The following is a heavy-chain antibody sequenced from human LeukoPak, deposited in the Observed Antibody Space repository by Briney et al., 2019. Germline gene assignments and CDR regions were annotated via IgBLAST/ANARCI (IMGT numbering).Heavy chain of an antibody. CDR1: GFTFSSYA. CDR3: AKDYYGSGSYDY. V-gene: IGHV3-30-3*01. Sequence: GGSLRLSCAASGFTFSSYAMHWVRQAPGKGLEWVAVISYDGSNKYYADSVKGRFTISRDNSKNTLYLQMNSLRAEDTAVYYCAKDYYGSGSYDYWGQGTLVTVSS. J-gene: IGHJ4*02. CDR2: ISYDGSNK. D-gene: IGHD3-10*01.